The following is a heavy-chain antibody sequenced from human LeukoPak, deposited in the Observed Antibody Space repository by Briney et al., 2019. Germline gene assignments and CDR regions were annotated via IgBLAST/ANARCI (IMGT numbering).Heavy chain of an antibody. V-gene: IGHV3-21*01. J-gene: IGHJ3*02. D-gene: IGHD3-10*01. CDR2: ISSSSSYI. CDR1: GFTFSSYS. Sequence: GGSLRLSCAASGFTFSSYSMNWVRQAPGKGLEWVSSISSSSSYIYYADSVKGRFTISRDNAKNPLYLQMNSLRAEDTAVYYCARDGDAYYGSGSYGPDAFDIWGQGTMVTVSS. CDR3: ARDGDAYYGSGSYGPDAFDI.